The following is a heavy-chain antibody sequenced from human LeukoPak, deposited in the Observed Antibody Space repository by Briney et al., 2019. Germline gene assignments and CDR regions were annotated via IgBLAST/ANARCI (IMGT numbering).Heavy chain of an antibody. D-gene: IGHD3-9*01. V-gene: IGHV3-33*01. CDR3: ARTYNIRYFDT. CDR1: GFIFSSYG. CDR2: IWSDASNT. J-gene: IGHJ4*02. Sequence: GGSLRLSRAASGFIFSSYGMHWVRQAPGKGLEWVAVIWSDASNTYYVDSMKGRFTISRDNSKNTLYLQMNNLRAEDTAVYYCARTYNIRYFDTWGQGTLVTVSS.